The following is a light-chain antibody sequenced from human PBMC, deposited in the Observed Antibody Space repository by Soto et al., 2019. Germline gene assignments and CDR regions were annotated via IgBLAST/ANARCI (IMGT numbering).Light chain of an antibody. CDR1: EFISDC. Sequence: IQMTQSPSPLSASVGDIVTMTCRASEFISDCLAWYQQKPGQAPKLLIYDASTLESGVPGRFSGSGVGTHFTLTISGLQPEDFATYHCQNYNSYSRDFGQGTKVDIK. CDR3: QNYNSYSRD. V-gene: IGKV1-5*01. J-gene: IGKJ1*01. CDR2: DAS.